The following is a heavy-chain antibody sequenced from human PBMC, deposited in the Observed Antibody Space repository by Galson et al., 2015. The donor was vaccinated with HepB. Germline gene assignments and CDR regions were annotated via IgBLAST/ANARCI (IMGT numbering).Heavy chain of an antibody. CDR3: ASRYYDYIWGSYRYRYDGVHAFDI. J-gene: IGHJ3*02. D-gene: IGHD3-16*02. V-gene: IGHV3-48*01. CDR1: GFTFSSYS. CDR2: ISSSSSTI. Sequence: SLRLSCAASGFTFSSYSMNWVRQAPGKGLEWVSYISSSSSTIYYADSVKGRFTISRDNAKNSLYLQMNSLRAEDTAVYYCASRYYDYIWGSYRYRYDGVHAFDIWGQGTMVTVSS.